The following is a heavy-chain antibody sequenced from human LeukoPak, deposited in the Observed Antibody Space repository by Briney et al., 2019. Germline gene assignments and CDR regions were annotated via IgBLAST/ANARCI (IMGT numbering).Heavy chain of an antibody. CDR2: VYTSGST. D-gene: IGHD1-7*01. CDR1: GGSISGYY. Sequence: PSETLSLTCSASGGSISGYYWTWIRQPAGKGLEWIGRVYTSGSTHYNPPPKARLTMSVDTSKNQFSLKLSSVTAAGTAVYYCARLITGTTTAFDIWGQGTMVTVSS. J-gene: IGHJ3*02. V-gene: IGHV4-4*07. CDR3: ARLITGTTTAFDI.